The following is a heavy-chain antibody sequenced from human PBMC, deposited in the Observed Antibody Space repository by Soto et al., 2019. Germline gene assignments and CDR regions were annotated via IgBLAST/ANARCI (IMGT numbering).Heavy chain of an antibody. CDR1: GFTFTSSA. Sequence: QMQLVQSGPEVKKPGTSVKVSCKASGFTFTSSAMQWVRQARGQRLEWIGWIVVGSGNTNYAQKFQERVTITRDMSTSTAFMGHSRLRSEYTAWYYRAAQLAPGIAAAGPFDYWGQGTLVSVSS. D-gene: IGHD6-13*01. J-gene: IGHJ4*02. V-gene: IGHV1-58*02. CDR3: AAQLAPGIAAAGPFDY. CDR2: IVVGSGNT.